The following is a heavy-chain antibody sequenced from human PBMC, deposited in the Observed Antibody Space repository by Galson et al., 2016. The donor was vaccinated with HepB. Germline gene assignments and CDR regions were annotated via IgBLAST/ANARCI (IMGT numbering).Heavy chain of an antibody. CDR1: GFTFNTYW. J-gene: IGHJ6*02. CDR3: ARVIWGGGGLDV. D-gene: IGHD3-16*01. CDR2: INQDGSRR. Sequence: SLRLSCAASGFTFNTYWMSWVRQAPGKGLEWVANINQDGSRRYYVDFLRGRFTISRDNGDNSVYLQLNILRGEDTAVYFCARVIWGGGGLDVWGQGTTVTVSS. V-gene: IGHV3-7*01.